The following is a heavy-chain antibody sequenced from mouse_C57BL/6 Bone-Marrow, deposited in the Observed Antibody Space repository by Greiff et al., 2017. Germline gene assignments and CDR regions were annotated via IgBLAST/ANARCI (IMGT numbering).Heavy chain of an antibody. D-gene: IGHD2-2*01. V-gene: IGHV1-55*01. CDR1: GYTFTSYW. Sequence: VQLQQPGAELVKPGASVKMSCKASGYTFTSYWITWVKQRPGQGLEWIGDISPGSGSTNYNEKFNSKATLTVDTSSSSAYMQLSSLTSEDSAVYYCASPLSTMVTTRGFAYWGQGTLVPVSA. J-gene: IGHJ3*01. CDR2: ISPGSGST. CDR3: ASPLSTMVTTRGFAY.